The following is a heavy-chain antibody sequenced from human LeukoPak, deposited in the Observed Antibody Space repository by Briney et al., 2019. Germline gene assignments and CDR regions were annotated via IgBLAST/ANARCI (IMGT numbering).Heavy chain of an antibody. CDR3: AGSSGWSVGGYYFDY. Sequence: PGGSLRLSCAASGFTFSSYAMSWVRQAPGKGLEWVSAISGSGGSTYYADSVKGRFTISRDNSKNTLYLQMNSPRAEDAAVYYCAGSSGWSVGGYYFDYWGQGTLVTVSS. CDR1: GFTFSSYA. CDR2: ISGSGGST. V-gene: IGHV3-23*01. J-gene: IGHJ4*02. D-gene: IGHD6-19*01.